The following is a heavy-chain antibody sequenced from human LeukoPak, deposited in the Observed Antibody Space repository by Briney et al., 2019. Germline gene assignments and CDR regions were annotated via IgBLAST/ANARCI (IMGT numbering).Heavy chain of an antibody. CDR2: ISSSSSTI. V-gene: IGHV3-48*01. J-gene: IGHJ4*02. Sequence: GSLRLSCAASGFTFSSYSMNWVRQAPGKGLEWVSYISSSSSTIYYADSVKGRFTISRDNAKNSLYLQMNSLRAEDTAVYYYARSKWDTSGWYYFDYWGQGTLVTVSS. CDR1: GFTFSSYS. D-gene: IGHD6-19*01. CDR3: ARSKWDTSGWYYFDY.